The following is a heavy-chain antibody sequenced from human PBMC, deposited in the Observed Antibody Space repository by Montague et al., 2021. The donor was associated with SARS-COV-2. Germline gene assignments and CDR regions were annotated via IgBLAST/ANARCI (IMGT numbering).Heavy chain of an antibody. V-gene: IGHV4-59*01. CDR2: IFHSGST. D-gene: IGHD6-19*01. CDR3: ARDRSRSGWDYYFDN. CDR1: GGFLSTYY. Sequence: SETLSLTCTVSGGFLSTYYWSWIRQPPGKGLEWIGYIFHSGSTNYNPSLKNRVVMSVDTSKNQFSLQLTSVTAADTAVYYCARDRSRSGWDYYFDNWGQGTLVTVSS. J-gene: IGHJ4*02.